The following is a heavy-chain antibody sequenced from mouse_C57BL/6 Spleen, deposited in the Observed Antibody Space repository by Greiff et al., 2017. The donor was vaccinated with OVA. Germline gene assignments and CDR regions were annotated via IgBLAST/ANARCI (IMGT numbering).Heavy chain of an antibody. Sequence: EVKLMESGGGLVKPGGSLKLSCAASGFTFSSYAMSWVRQTPEKRLEWVATISDGGSYTYYPDNVKGRFTISRDNAKNNLYLQMSHLKSEDTAMYYCARGDGSSYEGFAYWGQGTLVTVSA. CDR2: ISDGGSYT. V-gene: IGHV5-4*03. CDR1: GFTFSSYA. D-gene: IGHD1-1*01. CDR3: ARGDGSSYEGFAY. J-gene: IGHJ3*01.